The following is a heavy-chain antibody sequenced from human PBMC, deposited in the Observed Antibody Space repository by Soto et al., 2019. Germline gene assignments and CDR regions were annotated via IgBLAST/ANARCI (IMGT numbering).Heavy chain of an antibody. Sequence: PSETLSLTCTVPGASIRGFYWNWIRQPPGKGLGWIGSIFNTGNTNYNPSLKSRVTISLDTSKNQFSLKLSSVTAADTAIYYCVRAAGFWGQGILVTVSS. CDR3: VRAAGF. CDR1: GASIRGFY. CDR2: IFNTGNT. V-gene: IGHV4-59*01. J-gene: IGHJ4*02. D-gene: IGHD6-19*01.